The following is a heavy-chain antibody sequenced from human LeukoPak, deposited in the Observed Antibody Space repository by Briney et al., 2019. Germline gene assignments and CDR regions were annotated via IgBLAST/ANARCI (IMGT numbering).Heavy chain of an antibody. Sequence: GGSLRLSCAASGFTFSDYYMSWIRQAPGQGLEWVSYISGSSGTIYYEDSVKGRFTISRDNAKNSLYLQMNSLRAEDTAVYYCARDTEDEYSSSSGYWGQGTLVTVSS. CDR2: ISGSSGTI. J-gene: IGHJ4*02. V-gene: IGHV3-11*04. D-gene: IGHD6-6*01. CDR1: GFTFSDYY. CDR3: ARDTEDEYSSSSGY.